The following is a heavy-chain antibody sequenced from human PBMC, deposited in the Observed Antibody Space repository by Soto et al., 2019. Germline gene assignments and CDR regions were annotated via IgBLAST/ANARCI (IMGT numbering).Heavy chain of an antibody. V-gene: IGHV3-11*01. CDR3: ARVKECGSTTCYARDAFDI. D-gene: IGHD2-2*01. J-gene: IGHJ3*02. CDR2: ISSSGSTK. CDR1: GFILSDYY. Sequence: QVQLVESGGGLVKPGGSLRLSCAASGFILSDYYMTWIRQAPGKGLEWVSYISSSGSTKYYADSVKGRFTISRDNAKNSLYLQMNSLRAEDTALYYCARVKECGSTTCYARDAFDIWGQGTMVTVSS.